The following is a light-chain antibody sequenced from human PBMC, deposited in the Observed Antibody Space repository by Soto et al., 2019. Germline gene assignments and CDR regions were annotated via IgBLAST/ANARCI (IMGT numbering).Light chain of an antibody. CDR2: DVS. CDR1: SSDVGGYNY. V-gene: IGLV2-14*01. CDR3: SSYTSSIPVI. J-gene: IGLJ2*01. Sequence: QSALTQPASVSGSPGQSITISCTGTSSDVGGYNYVSWYQQHPGKAPKLMIYDVSNRPSGVSNRFSGSKSGNTASLTISGLQAEDEADYYCSSYTSSIPVIIGGGTKLTVL.